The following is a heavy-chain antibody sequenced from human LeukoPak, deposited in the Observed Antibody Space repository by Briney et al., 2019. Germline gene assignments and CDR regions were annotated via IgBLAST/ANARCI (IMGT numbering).Heavy chain of an antibody. Sequence: SGGSLRLSCAASGFTFSSYAMSWVRQAPGKGLEWVSAISGSGGSTYYADSVKGQFTISRDNSKNTLYLQMNSLRAEDTAVYYCAKDPNNCSGGSCYKDYWGQGTLVTVSS. CDR3: AKDPNNCSGGSCYKDY. J-gene: IGHJ4*02. V-gene: IGHV3-23*01. CDR2: ISGSGGST. CDR1: GFTFSSYA. D-gene: IGHD2-15*01.